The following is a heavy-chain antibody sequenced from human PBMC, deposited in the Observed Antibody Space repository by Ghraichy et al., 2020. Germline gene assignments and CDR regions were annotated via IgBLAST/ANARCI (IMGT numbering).Heavy chain of an antibody. J-gene: IGHJ4*02. CDR1: GGSISSGGYY. D-gene: IGHD3-22*01. CDR2: IYYSGST. CDR3: ARDSGYYDSSGYLDY. V-gene: IGHV4-31*03. Sequence: SETLSLTCTVSGGSISSGGYYWSWIRQHPGKGLEWIGYIYYSGSTYYNPSLKSRVTISVDTSKNQFSLKLSSVTAADTAVYYCARDSGYYDSSGYLDYWGQGTLVTVSS.